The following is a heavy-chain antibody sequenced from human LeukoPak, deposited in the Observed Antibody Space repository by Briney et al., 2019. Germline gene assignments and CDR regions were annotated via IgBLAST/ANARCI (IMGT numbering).Heavy chain of an antibody. CDR3: ARDYYGDYNFDY. CDR1: GXTXSXXX. CDR2: ISGGGSTI. Sequence: PGXXLXXSCXASGXTXSXXXXNXVRQAPGKXLEWVSYISGGGSTIYYADSVKGRFTISRDNAKNSLYLQMNSLRDEDTAVYYCARDYYGDYNFDYWGQGTLVTVSS. J-gene: IGHJ4*02. D-gene: IGHD4-17*01. V-gene: IGHV3-48*02.